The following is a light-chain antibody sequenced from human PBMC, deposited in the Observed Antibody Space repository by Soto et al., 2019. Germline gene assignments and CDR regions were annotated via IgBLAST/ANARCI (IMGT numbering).Light chain of an antibody. J-gene: IGKJ1*01. CDR3: QRWNDYSWT. CDR1: QSISIW. V-gene: IGKV1-5*03. CDR2: KTS. Sequence: DIHMTQSPSTLSASVGDRVTITCRASQSISIWLAWYQQKPGKAPNLLIYKTSSLETGVPSRFSGSGSRTEFTLPISSLQPDDFATYYFQRWNDYSWTFGQGTKVEVK.